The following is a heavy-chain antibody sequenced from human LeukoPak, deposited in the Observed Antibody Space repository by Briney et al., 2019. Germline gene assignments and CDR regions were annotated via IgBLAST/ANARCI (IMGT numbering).Heavy chain of an antibody. CDR1: GFTFSSYG. CDR2: ISYDGSNK. V-gene: IGHV3-30*18. D-gene: IGHD6-13*01. CDR3: AKDFAIAAAGTDY. Sequence: GGSLRLSCAASGFTFSSYGMHWVRQAPGKGLEWVAVISYDGSNKYYAGSVKGRFTISRDNSENTLYLQMNSLRAEDTAVYYCAKDFAIAAAGTDYWGQGTLVTVSS. J-gene: IGHJ4*02.